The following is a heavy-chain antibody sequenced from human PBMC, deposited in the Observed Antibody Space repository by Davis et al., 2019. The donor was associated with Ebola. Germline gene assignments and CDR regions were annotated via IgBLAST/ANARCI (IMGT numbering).Heavy chain of an antibody. J-gene: IGHJ3*02. CDR1: GYTFTDYH. CDR2: IDADSGGT. V-gene: IGHV1-2*02. CDR3: ARDDTSSPSNAFDI. Sequence: SVNVSCKASGYTFTDYHIHWVRQAPGQGLEWMGWIDADSGGTNYAQKFQGRVTMTRDTSISTVYMELSRVISDDTAVYACARDDTSSPSNAFDIWGQGTMVTVSS. D-gene: IGHD6-6*01.